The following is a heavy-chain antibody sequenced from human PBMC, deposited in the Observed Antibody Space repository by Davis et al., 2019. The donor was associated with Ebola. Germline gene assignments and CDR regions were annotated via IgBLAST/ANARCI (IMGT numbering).Heavy chain of an antibody. J-gene: IGHJ6*02. Sequence: GESLKISCAASGFTFSSYSMNWVRPAPRKRLEWVSSISSSSRYIYYADSVKGRFTISRDNAKNSLYLQMNSLRAEDTAVYYCALYNDFWSGYYTDYYGMDVWGQGTTVTVSS. D-gene: IGHD3-3*01. CDR3: ALYNDFWSGYYTDYYGMDV. CDR1: GFTFSSYS. CDR2: ISSSSRYI. V-gene: IGHV3-21*01.